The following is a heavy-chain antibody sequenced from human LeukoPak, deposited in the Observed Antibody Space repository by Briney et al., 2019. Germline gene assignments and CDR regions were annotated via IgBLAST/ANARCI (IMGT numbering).Heavy chain of an antibody. Sequence: PGGSLRLSCAASGFTFSSYAMHWVRQAPGKGLEWVAVISYDGSNKYYADSVKGRFTISRDNSKNTLYLQMNSLRAEDTAVYYCARSGPLSSGDVWGKGTTVTVSS. D-gene: IGHD1-1*01. J-gene: IGHJ6*04. CDR1: GFTFSSYA. CDR3: ARSGPLSSGDV. V-gene: IGHV3-30-3*01. CDR2: ISYDGSNK.